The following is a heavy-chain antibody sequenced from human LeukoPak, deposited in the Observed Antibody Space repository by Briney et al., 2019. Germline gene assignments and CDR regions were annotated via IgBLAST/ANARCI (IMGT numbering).Heavy chain of an antibody. CDR3: ARYYYDSSGYYSDY. CDR1: GYSISSGYY. V-gene: IGHV4-38-2*02. J-gene: IGHJ4*02. Sequence: SETLSLTCTVSGYSISSGYYWSWIRQPPGKGLEWIGEINHSGSTNYNPSLKSRVTISVDTSKNQFSLKLSSVTAADTAVYYCARYYYDSSGYYSDYWGQGTLATVSS. CDR2: INHSGST. D-gene: IGHD3-22*01.